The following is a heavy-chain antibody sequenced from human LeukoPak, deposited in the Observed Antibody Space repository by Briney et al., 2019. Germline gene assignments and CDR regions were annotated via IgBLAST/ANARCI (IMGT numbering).Heavy chain of an antibody. CDR2: ISAYNGNT. J-gene: IGHJ5*02. CDR3: ARDPINSSPRGLAWFDP. V-gene: IGHV1-18*01. D-gene: IGHD4-23*01. CDR1: GYTFTSYG. Sequence: GASVKVSCKASGYTFTSYGISWVRQAPGQGLEWMGWISAYNGNTNYAQKLQGRVTMTTDTSTSTAYMELRSLRSDDTAVYYCARDPINSSPRGLAWFDPWGQGTLVTVSS.